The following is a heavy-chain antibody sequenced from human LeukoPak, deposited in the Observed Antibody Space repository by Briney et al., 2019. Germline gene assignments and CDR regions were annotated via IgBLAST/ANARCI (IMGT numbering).Heavy chain of an antibody. D-gene: IGHD3-22*01. CDR1: GYTFTSYY. J-gene: IGHJ4*02. V-gene: IGHV1-2*06. CDR2: INPNSGGT. Sequence: ASVKVSCKASGYTFTSYYIHWVRQAPGQGLEWMGRINPNSGGTNYAQKFQGRVTMTRDTSISTAYMELSRLRSDDTAVYYCARVRYYDSSGYDYWGQGTLVTVSS. CDR3: ARVRYYDSSGYDY.